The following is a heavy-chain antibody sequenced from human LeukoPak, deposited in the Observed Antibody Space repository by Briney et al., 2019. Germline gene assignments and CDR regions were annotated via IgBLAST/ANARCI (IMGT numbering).Heavy chain of an antibody. CDR3: ARDWGAYCSGGSCYDIVMDY. V-gene: IGHV1-18*01. D-gene: IGHD2-15*01. J-gene: IGHJ4*02. CDR2: ISAYNGNT. Sequence: ASVKVSCKASGYTFTSYGISWVRQAPGQGLEWMGWISAYNGNTNYAQKLQGRVPMTTDTSTRTAYMELRSLRSDDTAVYYCARDWGAYCSGGSCYDIVMDYWGQGTLVTVSS. CDR1: GYTFTSYG.